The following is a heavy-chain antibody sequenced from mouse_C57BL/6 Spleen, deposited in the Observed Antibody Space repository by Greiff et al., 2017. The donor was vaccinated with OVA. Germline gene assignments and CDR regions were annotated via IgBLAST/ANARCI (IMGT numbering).Heavy chain of an antibody. CDR2: IDPANGNT. CDR3: ARSGGSSYNYYAMDY. J-gene: IGHJ4*01. Sequence: EVKLVESVAELVRPGASVKLSCTASGFNIKNTYMHWVKQRPEQGLEWIGRIDPANGNTKYAPKFQGKATITADTSSNTAYLQLSSLTSEDTAIYYCARSGGSSYNYYAMDYWGQGTSVTVSS. CDR1: GFNIKNTY. V-gene: IGHV14-3*01. D-gene: IGHD1-1*01.